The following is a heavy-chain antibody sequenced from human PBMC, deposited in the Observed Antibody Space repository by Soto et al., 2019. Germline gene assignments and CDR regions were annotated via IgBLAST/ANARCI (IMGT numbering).Heavy chain of an antibody. V-gene: IGHV1-2*04. CDR2: INPNSGGT. Sequence: ASVKVSCKASGYTFTGYYMHWVRQAPGQGLEWMGWINPNSGGTNYAQKFQGWVTMTRDTSISTAYMELSRLRSDDTAVYYCAIIDYGGNSDTIDYWGQGTLVTVSS. D-gene: IGHD4-17*01. J-gene: IGHJ4*02. CDR3: AIIDYGGNSDTIDY. CDR1: GYTFTGYY.